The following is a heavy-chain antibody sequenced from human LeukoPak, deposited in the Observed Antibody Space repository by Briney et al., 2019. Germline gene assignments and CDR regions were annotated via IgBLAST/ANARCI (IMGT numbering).Heavy chain of an antibody. J-gene: IGHJ3*02. CDR2: INNNGGPT. CDR3: ARALGSGRRHDAFDI. CDR1: GSTFSSYA. Sequence: GGSLRLSCAASGSTFSSYAMHWVRQPPGKGLEYVSAINNNGGPTYYANSVKGRFTISRDNSNNTLYLQMGSLRAEDMAVYYCARALGSGRRHDAFDIWGQGTMVTVSS. V-gene: IGHV3-64*01. D-gene: IGHD2-15*01.